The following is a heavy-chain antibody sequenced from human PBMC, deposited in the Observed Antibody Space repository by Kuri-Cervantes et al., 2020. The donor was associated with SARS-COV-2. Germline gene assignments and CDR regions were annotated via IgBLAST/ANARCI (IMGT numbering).Heavy chain of an antibody. V-gene: IGHV3-47*02. J-gene: IGHJ4*02. D-gene: IGHD5-24*01. CDR2: IGTGGDT. CDR3: ARDQGRDGYNRNLCY. CDR1: GFAFSSYV. Sequence: GGSLRLSCAASGFAFSSYVLHWVRRAPGKGPEWVSAIGTGGDTYYADSVMGRFTISRDNSKNTLYLQMNSLRAEDTAVYYCARDQGRDGYNRNLCYWGQGTLVTVSS.